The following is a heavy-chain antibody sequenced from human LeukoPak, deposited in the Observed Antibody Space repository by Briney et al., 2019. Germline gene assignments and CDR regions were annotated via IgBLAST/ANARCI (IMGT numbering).Heavy chain of an antibody. D-gene: IGHD2-21*02. Sequence: GGSLRLSCAGSGFTFSTYSMNWVRLASGKGLEWVSYISPTSGTIYYTDSVKGRFTISRDNAKNSLYLQMNSLTVEDTAVYYCARGRVLAYCGGDCSYNWFDPWGQGTLVTVSS. J-gene: IGHJ5*02. CDR1: GFTFSTYS. V-gene: IGHV3-48*01. CDR3: ARGRVLAYCGGDCSYNWFDP. CDR2: ISPTSGTI.